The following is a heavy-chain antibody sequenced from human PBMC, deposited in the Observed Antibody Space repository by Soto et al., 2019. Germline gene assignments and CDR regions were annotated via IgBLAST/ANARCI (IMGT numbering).Heavy chain of an antibody. CDR3: ARVDYGGISLIWYFDL. J-gene: IGHJ2*01. CDR2: ISYDGSNK. V-gene: IGHV3-30-3*01. D-gene: IGHD4-17*01. Sequence: QVQLVESGGGVVQPGRSLRLSCAASGFTFSSYAMHWVRQAPGKGLEWVAVISYDGSNKYYADSVKGRFTISRDNSKNTLYLQMNSLRAEDTALYYCARVDYGGISLIWYFDLWGRGTLVTVSS. CDR1: GFTFSSYA.